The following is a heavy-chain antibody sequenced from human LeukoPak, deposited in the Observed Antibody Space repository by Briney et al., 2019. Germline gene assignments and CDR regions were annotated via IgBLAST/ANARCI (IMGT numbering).Heavy chain of an antibody. D-gene: IGHD3-22*01. V-gene: IGHV1-58*01. CDR2: IVVGSGNT. J-gene: IGHJ4*02. CDR3: AATGGSSYYDSSGFPFDY. CDR1: GFTFTSSA. Sequence: SVKVSCKASGFTFTSSAVQWVRQARGQRLEWIGWIVVGSGNTNYAQKFQERVTITRDMSTSTAYMELSSLRSEDTAVYYCAATGGSSYYDSSGFPFDYWGQGTLVTVSS.